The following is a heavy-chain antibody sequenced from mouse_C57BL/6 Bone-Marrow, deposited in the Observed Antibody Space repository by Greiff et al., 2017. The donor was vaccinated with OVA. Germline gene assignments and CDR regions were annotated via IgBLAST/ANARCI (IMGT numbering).Heavy chain of an antibody. J-gene: IGHJ2*01. CDR2: IDPSDSYT. D-gene: IGHD1-1*01. CDR3: ARNGVLHFDY. V-gene: IGHV1-69*01. CDR1: GYTFTSYW. Sequence: QVQLQQSGAELVMPGASVKLSCKASGYTFTSYWMHWVKQRPGQGLEWIGEIDPSDSYTNYNQKFKGKSTLTVDKSSSTAYMQLSSLTSEDSAVYYCARNGVLHFDYWGQGTTLTVSS.